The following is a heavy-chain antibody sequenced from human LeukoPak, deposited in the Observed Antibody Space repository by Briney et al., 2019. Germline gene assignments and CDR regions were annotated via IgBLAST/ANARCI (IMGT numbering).Heavy chain of an antibody. CDR2: INPNSGGT. J-gene: IGHJ2*01. V-gene: IGHV1-2*02. CDR3: ARDRSSLGLRYSDL. Sequence: ASVKVSCKASGYTFTGYYMHWVRQAPGQGLEWMGWINPNSGGTNYAQKFQGRVTMTRDTSISTAYMELSRLRSDDTAVYYCARDRSSLGLRYSDLWGRGTLVTVSS. D-gene: IGHD6-13*01. CDR1: GYTFTGYY.